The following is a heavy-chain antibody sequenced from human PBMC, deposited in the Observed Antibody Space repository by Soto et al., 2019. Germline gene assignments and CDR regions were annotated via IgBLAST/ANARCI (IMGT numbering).Heavy chain of an antibody. V-gene: IGHV1-46*01. Sequence: ASLQVSCKTSGYTFTAYYMHWVRQAPGQGLEWMGLINPNGGDTTYAQRFQGRVTMTSDTSTSTVYMELSSLRSDETAVFYCAISKDTSCALDIWAQGTKVT. J-gene: IGHJ3*02. CDR1: GYTFTAYY. CDR3: AISKDTSCALDI. CDR2: INPNGGDT. D-gene: IGHD2-2*01.